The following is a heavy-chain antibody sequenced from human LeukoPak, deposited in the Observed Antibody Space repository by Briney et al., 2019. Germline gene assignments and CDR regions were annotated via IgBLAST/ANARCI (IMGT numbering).Heavy chain of an antibody. V-gene: IGHV4-59*01. CDR3: ARVNGGLYSRSFYFDY. CDR1: GGSISSYY. D-gene: IGHD6-6*01. Sequence: PSETLSLTCTVSGGSISSYYWSWIRQPPGKGLEWIGYIYYSGSTNYNPSLKSRVTISVDTSKNQFSLKLSSVTAADTAVYYCARVNGGLYSRSFYFDYWGQGTLVTVSS. CDR2: IYYSGST. J-gene: IGHJ4*02.